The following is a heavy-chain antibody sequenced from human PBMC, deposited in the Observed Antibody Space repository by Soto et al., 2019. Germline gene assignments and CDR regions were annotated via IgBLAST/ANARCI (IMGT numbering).Heavy chain of an antibody. CDR2: IYDDNHNT. Sequence: QVQLVQSGAEVKKPGASVKVSCKTSGYTFTSHGISGVRQAPGQGLEWMGWIYDDNHNTNYAEKYQGRVTMTADTSTATAYMELTSPRSDDTAVYYCARDHNSNLIDFDYGGQGALVSVS. J-gene: IGHJ4*02. CDR3: ARDHNSNLIDFDY. V-gene: IGHV1-18*01. CDR1: GYTFTSHG. D-gene: IGHD1-7*01.